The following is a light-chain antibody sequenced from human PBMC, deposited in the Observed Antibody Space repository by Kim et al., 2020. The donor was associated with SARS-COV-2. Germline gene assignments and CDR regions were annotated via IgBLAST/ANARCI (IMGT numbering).Light chain of an antibody. CDR2: DVT. Sequence: GQSITFSCTGTSSDVGAYTYVSWYQQHPNKAPKRMIYDVTKRPSGVSNRFSGSKSGNTASLTISGLQAEDEADYYCASYTTRSTWVFGGGTQLTVL. J-gene: IGLJ3*02. CDR1: SSDVGAYTY. V-gene: IGLV2-14*03. CDR3: ASYTTRSTWV.